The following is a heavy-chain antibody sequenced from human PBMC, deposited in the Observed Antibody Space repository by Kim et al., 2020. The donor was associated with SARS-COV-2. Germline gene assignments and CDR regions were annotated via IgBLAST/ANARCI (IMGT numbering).Heavy chain of an antibody. D-gene: IGHD1-1*01. V-gene: IGHV3-7*04. CDR1: GFTFTTYW. CDR2: IKEDGSEK. Sequence: GGSLRLSCAASGFTFTTYWMNWARQAPGKGLEWVANIKEDGSEKYYEDSVKGRFTISRDNAKKSLYLQMNSLRAEDTAVYYCTRGIGNDYWGQGTLVTVSS. CDR3: TRGIGNDY. J-gene: IGHJ4*02.